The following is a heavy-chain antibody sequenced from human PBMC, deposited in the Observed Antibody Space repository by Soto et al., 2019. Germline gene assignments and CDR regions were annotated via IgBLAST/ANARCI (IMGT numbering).Heavy chain of an antibody. J-gene: IGHJ6*02. V-gene: IGHV3-74*01. CDR2: ITSDESST. Sequence: GGSLRLSCAASGFTFSSYWIHWVRQAPGKGLVWVSRITSDESSTSYADSVKGRFTISRDNAKNTLYLQMNSLRAEETAAYYCARERMGYCGGDRSYDYYYYGMDVWGQGTTVTVSS. CDR1: GFTFSSYW. D-gene: IGHD2-21*01. CDR3: ARERMGYCGGDRSYDYYYYGMDV.